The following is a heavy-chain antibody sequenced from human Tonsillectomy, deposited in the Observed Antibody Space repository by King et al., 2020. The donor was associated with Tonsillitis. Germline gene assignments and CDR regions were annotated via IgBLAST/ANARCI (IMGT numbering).Heavy chain of an antibody. CDR3: VRVLRSGNHDVHFAY. CDR2: IHSSGDPI. Sequence: DVQLVESGGGLVQPGGSLRLSCAASGFTFSTYSMNWVRQAPGKGLEWISYIHSSGDPISYADSVKGRFTISREDAKNSLYLQMNSLRDEDTAVYYCVRVLRSGNHDVHFAYWGQGTLVTVSS. D-gene: IGHD2-15*01. V-gene: IGHV3-48*02. J-gene: IGHJ4*02. CDR1: GFTFSTYS.